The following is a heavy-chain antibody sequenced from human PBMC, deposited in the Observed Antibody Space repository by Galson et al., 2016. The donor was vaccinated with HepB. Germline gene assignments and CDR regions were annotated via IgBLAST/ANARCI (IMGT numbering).Heavy chain of an antibody. CDR1: GSIFKDYA. CDR2: ISWNSGSI. V-gene: IGHV3-9*01. J-gene: IGHJ1*01. D-gene: IGHD1-26*01. CDR3: AQDKASMSVGATNFQH. Sequence: SLRLSCAASGSIFKDYAMHWVRQAPGKGLEWVSSISWNSGSIGYADSVKGRFTISRDNAKNSLYLQMNSLRAEDTAFYYCAQDKASMSVGATNFQHWGQGTPVTVSS.